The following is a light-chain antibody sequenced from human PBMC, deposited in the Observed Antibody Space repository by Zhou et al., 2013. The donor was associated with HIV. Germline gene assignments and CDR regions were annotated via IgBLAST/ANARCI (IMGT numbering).Light chain of an antibody. CDR2: GAS. CDR1: QSVKTN. J-gene: IGKJ2*01. V-gene: IGKV3-15*01. Sequence: EIVMTQSPATLSVSPGERVTLSCRASQSVKTNLAWYQQKSGQAPRLLIYGASTRAAGIPARFSGSGSETEFTLTISSLQSEDFAVYYCQQYNRWPPQHTFGQGTQLDLK. CDR3: QQYNRWPPQHT.